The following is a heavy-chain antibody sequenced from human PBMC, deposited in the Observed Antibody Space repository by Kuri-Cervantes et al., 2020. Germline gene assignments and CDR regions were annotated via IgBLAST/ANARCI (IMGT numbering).Heavy chain of an antibody. CDR3: ARGRFSSGWYVGYYYYYGMDV. D-gene: IGHD6-19*01. V-gene: IGHV3-7*01. J-gene: IGHJ6*02. Sequence: GESLKISCAASGFTFSSYWMSWVRQAPGKGLEWVANIKQDGSEKYYVDSVKGRFTISRDNAKNSLYLQMNSLRAEDTAVYYCARGRFSSGWYVGYYYYYGMDVWGQGTTVTVSS. CDR2: IKQDGSEK. CDR1: GFTFSSYW.